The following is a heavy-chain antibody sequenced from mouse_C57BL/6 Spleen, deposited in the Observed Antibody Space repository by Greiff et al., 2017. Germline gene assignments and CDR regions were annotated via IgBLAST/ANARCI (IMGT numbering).Heavy chain of an antibody. V-gene: IGHV1-59*01. CDR1: GYTFTSYW. Sequence: QVQLQQPGAELVRPGTSVKLSCKASGYTFTSYWMHWVKQRPGQGLEWIGVIDPSDSYTNYNQKFKGKATLTVDTSSSTAYMQLSSLTSEDSAVYYCARPLYDYDGRGFAYWGQGTLVTVSA. D-gene: IGHD2-4*01. CDR3: ARPLYDYDGRGFAY. CDR2: IDPSDSYT. J-gene: IGHJ3*01.